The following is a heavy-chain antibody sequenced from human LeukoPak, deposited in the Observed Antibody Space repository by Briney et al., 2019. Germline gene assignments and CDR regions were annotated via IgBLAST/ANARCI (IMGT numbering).Heavy chain of an antibody. V-gene: IGHV3-23*05. CDR3: AKFEGATIPGWFNDY. CDR2: IDKTTYPT. D-gene: IGHD6-19*01. Sequence: AGGSLRLSCADSEFIFRDYAMGWVRQAPGKGLEWVSTIDKTTYPTFYADSVKGRFTISRDNSKNTLYLQMNSLRTEDTAVHFCAKFEGATIPGWFNDYWGQGILVTVSS. CDR1: EFIFRDYA. J-gene: IGHJ4*02.